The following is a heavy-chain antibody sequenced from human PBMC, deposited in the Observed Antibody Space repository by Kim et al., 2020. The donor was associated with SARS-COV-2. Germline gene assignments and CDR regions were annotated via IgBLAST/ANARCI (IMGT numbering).Heavy chain of an antibody. D-gene: IGHD3-10*01. J-gene: IGHJ3*02. CDR3: ARSYYYGSGVYDAFDI. CDR1: GFTFSSYG. CDR2: IWYDGSNK. Sequence: GGSLRLSCAASGFTFSSYGMHWVRQAPGKGLEWVAVIWYDGSNKYYADSVKGRFTISRDNSKNTLYLQMNSLRAEDTAVYYCARSYYYGSGVYDAFDIWGQGTMVTVSS. V-gene: IGHV3-33*01.